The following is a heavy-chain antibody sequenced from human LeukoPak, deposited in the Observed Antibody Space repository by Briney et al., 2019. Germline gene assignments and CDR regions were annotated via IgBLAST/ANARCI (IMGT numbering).Heavy chain of an antibody. J-gene: IGHJ5*02. CDR2: INPNSGGT. CDR3: ARDWEYYDSSGYFPWFDP. Sequence: ASVKVSCKASGYTFTGYYMHWVRQAPGQGLEWMGWINPNSGGTNYAQKFQGRVTMTSETSISTGYMELSRLRSYDTAGYYCARDWEYYDSSGYFPWFDPWGQGTLVTVSS. D-gene: IGHD3-22*01. CDR1: GYTFTGYY. V-gene: IGHV1-2*02.